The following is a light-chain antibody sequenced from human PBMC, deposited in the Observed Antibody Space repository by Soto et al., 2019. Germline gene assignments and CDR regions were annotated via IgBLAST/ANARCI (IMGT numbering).Light chain of an antibody. J-gene: IGLJ1*01. Sequence: QSVLTQPPSVSGSPGQSGAISCTWISANIGAEYDVHWYQQLPGTAPKRLIYGDNNRPSGVPDRFSGSKSGTSASLAITGLQPEDEADYYCQSYDSSLTTFVFGTGTKVTVL. CDR2: GDN. CDR3: QSYDSSLTTFV. V-gene: IGLV1-40*01. CDR1: SANIGAEYD.